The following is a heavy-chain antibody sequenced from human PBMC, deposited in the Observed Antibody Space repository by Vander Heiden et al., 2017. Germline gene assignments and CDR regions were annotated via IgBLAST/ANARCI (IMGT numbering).Heavy chain of an antibody. V-gene: IGHV3-53*01. CDR1: GFTGSGND. Sequence: EVQLVEYGEGLIQPGGSLRLSWAAAGFTGSGNDMGWVRQAPGKGLEWVSVIYSGGSTYYADSVKGRFTISRDNSKNTLYLQMNSLRAEDTAVYYCARLRGGYCSSTSCYTGWFDPWVQGTLVTVSS. CDR2: IYSGGST. D-gene: IGHD2-2*02. CDR3: ARLRGGYCSSTSCYTGWFDP. J-gene: IGHJ5*02.